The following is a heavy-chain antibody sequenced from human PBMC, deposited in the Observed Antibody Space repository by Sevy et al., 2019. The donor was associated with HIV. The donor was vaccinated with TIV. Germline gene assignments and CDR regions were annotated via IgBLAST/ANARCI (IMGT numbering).Heavy chain of an antibody. CDR2: IKQDESEK. CDR3: ARDVFHGYFDY. V-gene: IGHV3-7*01. Sequence: GGSLRLSCAVSGFTFGSYWMTWVRQAPGKGLEWVANIKQDESEKYYEDFVKGRFTISRDNARNSLYLQMNNLTTEDTAVYYCARDVFHGYFDYCGQGTPVTVSS. CDR1: GFTFGSYW. J-gene: IGHJ4*02. D-gene: IGHD2-8*01.